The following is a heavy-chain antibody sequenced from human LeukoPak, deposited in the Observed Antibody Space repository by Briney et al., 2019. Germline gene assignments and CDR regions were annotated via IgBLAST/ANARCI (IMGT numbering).Heavy chain of an antibody. D-gene: IGHD4-17*01. J-gene: IGHJ5*02. CDR1: GFIFSSYA. CDR3: IVFGDSNH. CDR2: ISGTGGSA. V-gene: IGHV3-23*01. Sequence: GGSLRLSCAASGFIFSSYAMSWVRQAPGKGLEWVSGISGTGGSAYYADSVKGRFAISRDNSMNTLYLQMNSLRAEDTAVYYCIVFGDSNHWGQGTLVTVSS.